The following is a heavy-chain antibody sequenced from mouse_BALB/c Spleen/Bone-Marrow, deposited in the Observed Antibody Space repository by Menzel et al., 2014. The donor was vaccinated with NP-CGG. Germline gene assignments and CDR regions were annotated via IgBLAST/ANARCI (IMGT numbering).Heavy chain of an antibody. CDR3: TREGWLRYFDY. V-gene: IGHV1S22*01. D-gene: IGHD2-2*01. CDR2: IYPGSGST. CDR1: GYTSTSYW. J-gene: IGHJ2*01. Sequence: LQQSGSELVRPGASVKLSCKASGYTSTSYWMHWVKQRHGQGLEWIGNIYPGSGSTNYDEKFKSKGTLNVDTSSSTAYMHLSSLTSEDSAVYYCTREGWLRYFDYWGQGTTLTVSS.